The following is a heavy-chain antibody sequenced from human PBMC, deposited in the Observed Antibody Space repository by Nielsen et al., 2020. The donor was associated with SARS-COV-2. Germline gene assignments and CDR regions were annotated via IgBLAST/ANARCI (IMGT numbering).Heavy chain of an antibody. CDR1: GFTFSNYA. D-gene: IGHD3/OR15-3a*01. CDR2: ISGSGGST. CDR3: AKWTGALIYFYGMDV. V-gene: IGHV3-23*01. Sequence: GESLKISCAASGFTFSNYAMSWVRQAPGKGPEWVSGISGSGGSTNYADSVQGRFTISRDNSMNTFFLHMSSLRAEDTALYYCAKWTGALIYFYGMDVWGQGTTVTVSS. J-gene: IGHJ6*02.